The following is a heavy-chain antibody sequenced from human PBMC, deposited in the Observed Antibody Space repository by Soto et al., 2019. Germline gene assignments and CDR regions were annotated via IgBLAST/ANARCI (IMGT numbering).Heavy chain of an antibody. CDR2: ISGTGSNK. V-gene: IGHV3-33*06. CDR3: AKIRGGYPPYYFDY. J-gene: IGHJ4*02. CDR1: GFTFSGYG. D-gene: IGHD5-12*01. Sequence: GGSLRLSCAASGFTFSGYGMHWVRQAPGKGLEWVSVISGTGSNKYYADSVKGRFTISRDYSKNTLYLQMNSLRGEDTAIYFCAKIRGGYPPYYFDYWGLGTLVTVSS.